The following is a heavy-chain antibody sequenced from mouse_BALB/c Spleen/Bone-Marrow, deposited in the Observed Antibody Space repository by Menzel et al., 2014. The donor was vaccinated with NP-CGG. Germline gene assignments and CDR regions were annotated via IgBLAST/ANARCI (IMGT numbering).Heavy chain of an antibody. D-gene: IGHD1-1*02. CDR1: GFTFSDCY. Sequence: DVKLVESGGGLVQPGGSLKLSCATSGFTFSDCYMYWVRQTPEKRLEWVAYISNGGGSTYYPDTVKGRFTISRDNAKDTLYLQVSRLKSEDTAMYYCARGGLWSSFDYWGQGTTLTVSS. J-gene: IGHJ2*01. CDR2: ISNGGGST. CDR3: ARGGLWSSFDY. V-gene: IGHV5-12*02.